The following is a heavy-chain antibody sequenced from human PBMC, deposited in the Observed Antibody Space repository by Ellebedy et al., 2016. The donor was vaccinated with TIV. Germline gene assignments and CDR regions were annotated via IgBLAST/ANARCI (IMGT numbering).Heavy chain of an antibody. CDR2: IYHSGKT. D-gene: IGHD5-12*01. CDR3: ASSPSGYEIPY. V-gene: IGHV4-30-2*01. Sequence: LRLXCAVSGDSISSGGYSWSWIRQPPGKGLEWIGYIYHSGKTHYNPSLKSRVTISVDRPKNQFSVRLNSVTAADTAVYYCASSPSGYEIPYWGQGTLVTVSS. J-gene: IGHJ4*02. CDR1: GDSISSGGYS.